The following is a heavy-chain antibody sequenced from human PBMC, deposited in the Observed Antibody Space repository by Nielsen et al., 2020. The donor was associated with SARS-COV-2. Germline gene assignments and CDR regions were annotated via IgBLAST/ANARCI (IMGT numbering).Heavy chain of an antibody. CDR1: GFTFDDYA. D-gene: IGHD6-13*01. J-gene: IGHJ6*02. Sequence: GGSLRLSCAASGFTFDDYAMHWVRQAPGKGLEWVSGISWNSGSIGYADSVKGRFTISRDNAKNSLYLQMNSLRAEDTALYYCARAAYIAAAGTVHYYGMDVWGQGTTVTVSS. CDR3: ARAAYIAAAGTVHYYGMDV. V-gene: IGHV3-9*01. CDR2: ISWNSGSI.